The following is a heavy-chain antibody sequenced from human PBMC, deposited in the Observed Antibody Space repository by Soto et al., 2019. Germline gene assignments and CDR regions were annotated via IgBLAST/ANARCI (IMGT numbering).Heavy chain of an antibody. CDR2: IYYSGST. D-gene: IGHD2-15*01. CDR1: GGSISSGGYY. V-gene: IGHV4-31*03. Sequence: PSETLSLTCTVSGGSISSGGYYWSWIRQHPGKGLEWIGYIYYSGSTYYNPSLKSRVTISVDTSKNQFSLKLSSVTAADTAVYYCARYEPYCSGGSCHNPAFDIWGQGTMVTVSS. J-gene: IGHJ3*02. CDR3: ARYEPYCSGGSCHNPAFDI.